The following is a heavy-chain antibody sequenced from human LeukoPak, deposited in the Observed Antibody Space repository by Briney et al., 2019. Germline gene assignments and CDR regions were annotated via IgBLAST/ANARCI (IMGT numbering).Heavy chain of an antibody. D-gene: IGHD2-2*01. CDR3: AGYCSSTSCYCD. J-gene: IGHJ4*02. CDR1: GFTFSSYD. CDR2: ISTNGGST. V-gene: IGHV3-64*01. Sequence: GGSLRLSCAASGFTFSSYDMHWVRQAPGKGLEYVSAISTNGGSTDYANSVKGRFTISRDNSKNTLYLQMGSLRAEDMAVYYCAGYCSSTSCYCDWGQGTLVTVSS.